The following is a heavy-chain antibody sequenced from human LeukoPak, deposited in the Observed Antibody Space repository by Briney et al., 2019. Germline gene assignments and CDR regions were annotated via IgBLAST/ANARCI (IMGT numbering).Heavy chain of an antibody. CDR1: GGSISSNSYY. J-gene: IGHJ4*02. Sequence: PSETLSVTCAVSGGSISSNSYYWSWIRQPPGKGLEWIGESNHSGSTSYNPSLKSRVTISVDTSKNQFSLKLSSVTAADTAVYYCARGLRLGGSYRTVGGDYWGQGTLVTVSS. CDR2: SNHSGST. D-gene: IGHD1-26*01. CDR3: ARGLRLGGSYRTVGGDY. V-gene: IGHV4-39*07.